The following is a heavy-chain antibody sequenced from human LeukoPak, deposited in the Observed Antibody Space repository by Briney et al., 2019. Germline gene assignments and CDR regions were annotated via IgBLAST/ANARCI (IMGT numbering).Heavy chain of an antibody. CDR1: GFTFNIYS. CDR3: ARDVGASAPDAFDI. J-gene: IGHJ3*02. Sequence: GGSLRLSCAASGFTFNIYSMNWVRQTPGKGLEWVSSISSSSNYIYYADSVKGRFTISRDNAKNSLYLQMNSLRAEDTDVYYCARDVGASAPDAFDIWGQGTMVTVSS. CDR2: ISSSSNYI. V-gene: IGHV3-21*01. D-gene: IGHD1-26*01.